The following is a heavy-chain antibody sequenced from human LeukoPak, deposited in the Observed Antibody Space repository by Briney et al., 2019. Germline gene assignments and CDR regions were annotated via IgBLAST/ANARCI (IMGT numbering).Heavy chain of an antibody. Sequence: GGSLRLSCAASGFTFSDYWMTWVRQAPGKGLEWVAHVKQDGSEKYYVDSVKGRFTIYRDNAKKLVYLQMNSLRAEDTALYYCARGWEYSSSWYFDYWGQGTLVTVSS. CDR1: GFTFSDYW. D-gene: IGHD6-13*01. CDR3: ARGWEYSSSWYFDY. J-gene: IGHJ4*02. CDR2: VKQDGSEK. V-gene: IGHV3-7*03.